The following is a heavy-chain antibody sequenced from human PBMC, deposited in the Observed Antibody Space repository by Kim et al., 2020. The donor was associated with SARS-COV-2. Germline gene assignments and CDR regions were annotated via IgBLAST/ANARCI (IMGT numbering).Heavy chain of an antibody. CDR3: ARLRGGGDPTAYYGMDV. CDR2: IDPSDSYT. CDR1: GYSFTSYW. J-gene: IGHJ6*02. D-gene: IGHD2-21*02. V-gene: IGHV5-10-1*01. Sequence: GESLKISCKGSGYSFTSYWISWVRQMPGKGLEWMGRIDPSDSYTNYSPSFQGHVTISADKSISTAYLQWSSLKASDTAMYYCARLRGGGDPTAYYGMDVWGQGTTVTVSS.